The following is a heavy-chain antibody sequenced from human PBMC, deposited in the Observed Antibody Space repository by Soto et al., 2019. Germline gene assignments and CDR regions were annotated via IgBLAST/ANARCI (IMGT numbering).Heavy chain of an antibody. Sequence: QVQLVQSGAEVKKPGASVKVSCKASGYTFTSYAMHWVRQAPGQRLEWMGWINAGNGNTKYSQKFQGRVTITRDTSARTVYMELRSLRSEETAVYYRASSRLVVVPATLPPHFDYYYGMDVWGQGTTVTVSS. J-gene: IGHJ6*02. CDR1: GYTFTSYA. CDR3: ASSRLVVVPATLPPHFDYYYGMDV. CDR2: INAGNGNT. V-gene: IGHV1-3*01. D-gene: IGHD2-2*01.